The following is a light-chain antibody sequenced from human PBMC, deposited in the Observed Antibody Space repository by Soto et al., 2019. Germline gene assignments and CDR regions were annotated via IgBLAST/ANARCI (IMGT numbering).Light chain of an antibody. V-gene: IGLV2-14*01. CDR1: SSDVGGYNY. CDR2: DVS. Sequence: QSALTQPASVSGSPGQSITISCTGTSSDVGGYNYVSWYQQHPGKARKLMIYDVSNRTSGVYNRFSGSKSGNTASLDISGLQAEDEAAYYCSSYTSSSTRVFGGGTKLTVL. J-gene: IGLJ2*01. CDR3: SSYTSSSTRV.